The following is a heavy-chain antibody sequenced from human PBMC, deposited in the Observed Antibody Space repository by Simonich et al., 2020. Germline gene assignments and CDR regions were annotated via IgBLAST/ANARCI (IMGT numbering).Heavy chain of an antibody. V-gene: IGHV1-2*02. Sequence: QVQLVQSGAEVKKPGASVKVSCKASGYTFTGYYMNWVRQAPGKGLEWMGGSNPNRGGTKYAQKFQGRVTMTWDTSISTAYMELSRLRSDDTAVYYCARWPSIPASYGSGSYFDYWGQGTLVTVSS. D-gene: IGHD3-10*01. CDR1: GYTFTGYY. J-gene: IGHJ4*02. CDR2: SNPNRGGT. CDR3: ARWPSIPASYGSGSYFDY.